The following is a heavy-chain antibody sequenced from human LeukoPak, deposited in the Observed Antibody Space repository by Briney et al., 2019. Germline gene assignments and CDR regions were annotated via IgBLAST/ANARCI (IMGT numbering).Heavy chain of an antibody. CDR1: GFTFSTYW. CDR3: ARHGNRNFDC. V-gene: IGHV3-7*05. J-gene: IGHJ4*02. D-gene: IGHD1-26*01. Sequence: GGSLRLSCAASGFTFSTYWMGWLRQSPGKGLEWVANIHKDGGEKYYVDSLKGRFTISRDNAKNSLYLQMNSLRAEDTAVYYCARHGNRNFDCWGQGTLVTVSS. CDR2: IHKDGGEK.